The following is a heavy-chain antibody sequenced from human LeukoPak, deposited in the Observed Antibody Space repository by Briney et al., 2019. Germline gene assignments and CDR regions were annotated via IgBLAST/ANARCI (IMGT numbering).Heavy chain of an antibody. CDR2: ISYDGSNK. J-gene: IGHJ4*02. CDR3: ARGGECGGDCYSIIYYFDY. V-gene: IGHV3-30-3*01. D-gene: IGHD2-21*02. CDR1: GFTFSSYA. Sequence: WGSLRLSCAASGFTFSSYAMHWVRQAPGKGLEWVAVISYDGSNKYYADSVKGRFTISRDNSKNTLYLQMNSLRAEDTAVYYCARGGECGGDCYSIIYYFDYWGQGTLVTVSS.